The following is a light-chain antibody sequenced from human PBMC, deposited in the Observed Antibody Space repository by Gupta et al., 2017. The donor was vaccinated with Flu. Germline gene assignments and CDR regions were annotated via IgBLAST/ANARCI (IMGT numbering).Light chain of an antibody. Sequence: SYVLTPPPSVSAAPGQTARVTCGGISIGAKSVHWFQQRPGQAPSLVIYSDDDRPSGIPERFSGSNSGNTATLTISRVEAGDEADYYCQVWDRFSGHRVFGPGTKVTVL. CDR1: SIGAKS. J-gene: IGLJ1*01. V-gene: IGLV3-21*04. CDR3: QVWDRFSGHRV. CDR2: SDD.